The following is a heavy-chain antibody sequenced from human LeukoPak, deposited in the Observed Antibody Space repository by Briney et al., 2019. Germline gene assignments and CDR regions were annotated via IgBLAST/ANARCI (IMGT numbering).Heavy chain of an antibody. CDR1: GGSISSGGFS. CDR3: ARSHPVVIIKGYYFDY. V-gene: IGHV4-61*02. Sequence: PSQTLSLTCGVSGGSISSGGFSWSWIRQPAGKGLEWIGRIYTSGSTNYNPSLKSRVTMSVDTSKNQFSLKLSSVTAADTAVYYCARSHPVVIIKGYYFDYWGQGTLVTVSS. CDR2: IYTSGST. D-gene: IGHD3-3*01. J-gene: IGHJ4*02.